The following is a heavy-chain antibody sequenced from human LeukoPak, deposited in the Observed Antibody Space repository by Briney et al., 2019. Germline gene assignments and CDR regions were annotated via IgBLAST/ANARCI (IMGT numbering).Heavy chain of an antibody. J-gene: IGHJ1*01. D-gene: IGHD3-22*01. CDR1: GYTFTGYY. CDR3: ARGPPDYDSSGPTEWYFQH. CDR2: INPNSGGT. V-gene: IGHV1-2*04. Sequence: ASVKVSCKASGYTFTGYYMHWVRQAPGQGLEWMGWINPNSGGTNYAQKFQGWVTMTRDTSISTAYMELSRLRSDDTAVYYCARGPPDYDSSGPTEWYFQHWGQGTLVTVSS.